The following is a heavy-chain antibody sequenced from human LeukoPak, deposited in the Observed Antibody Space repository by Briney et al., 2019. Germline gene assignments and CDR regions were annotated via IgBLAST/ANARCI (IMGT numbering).Heavy chain of an antibody. CDR3: ARDGSPYCSSTSCYAH. CDR2: IYSGGST. D-gene: IGHD2-2*01. CDR1: GFTVSSNY. V-gene: IGHV3-66*01. Sequence: GGSLRLSCAASGFTVSSNYMSWVRQAPGKGLEWVSVIYSGGSTYYADSVKGRFTISRDNSKNTLYLQMNSLGAEDTAVYYCARDGSPYCSSTSCYAHWGQGTLVTVSS. J-gene: IGHJ4*02.